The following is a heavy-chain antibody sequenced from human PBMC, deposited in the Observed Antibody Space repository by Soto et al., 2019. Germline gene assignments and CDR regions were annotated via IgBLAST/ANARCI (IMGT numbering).Heavy chain of an antibody. V-gene: IGHV3-33*01. J-gene: IGHJ5*02. CDR3: ARDRFGSSSVGWFAP. CDR2: IWYDGSNK. D-gene: IGHD6-6*01. Sequence: QVQLVESGGGVVQPGRSLRLSCAASGFTFSSYGMHWVRQAPGKGLEWVAVIWYDGSNKYYADSVKGRFTISRDNSKNTRYLQMNSLRAEDTAVYYCARDRFGSSSVGWFAPWGQGTLVTVSS. CDR1: GFTFSSYG.